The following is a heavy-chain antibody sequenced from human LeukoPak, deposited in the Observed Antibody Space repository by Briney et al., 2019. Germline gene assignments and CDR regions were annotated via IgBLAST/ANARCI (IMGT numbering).Heavy chain of an antibody. D-gene: IGHD6-19*01. CDR1: GGSFSGYY. Sequence: SETLSLTCAVYGGSFSGYYWSWIRQPPGKGLEWIGEINHSGSTNYNPSMKSRVTMSVDTSKSQLSLKVTSVTAADTAVYYCARRRSSGWYYFDYWGQGTLVTVSS. CDR2: INHSGST. CDR3: ARRRSSGWYYFDY. J-gene: IGHJ4*02. V-gene: IGHV4-34*01.